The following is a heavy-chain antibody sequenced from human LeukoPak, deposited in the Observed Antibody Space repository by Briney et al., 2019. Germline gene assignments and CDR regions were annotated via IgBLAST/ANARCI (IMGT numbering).Heavy chain of an antibody. CDR2: ISGSGGST. D-gene: IGHD1-26*01. Sequence: GGSLRLSCAASGFTFSSYAMSWVRQAPGKGLEWVSAISGSGGSTYYADSVKGRFTISRDNSKNTLYLQVNSLRAEDTAVYSCAKPRGATRYYFDYWGQGTLVTVSS. CDR3: AKPRGATRYYFDY. J-gene: IGHJ4*02. CDR1: GFTFSSYA. V-gene: IGHV3-23*01.